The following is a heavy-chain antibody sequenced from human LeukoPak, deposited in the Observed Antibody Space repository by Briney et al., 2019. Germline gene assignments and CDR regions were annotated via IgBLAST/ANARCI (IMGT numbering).Heavy chain of an antibody. Sequence: GGSLRLSCAASGFTFSSYAMSGVRQAPGKGLEWVSAISGSGGSTYYADSVKGRFTISRDNSKNTLYLQMNSLRAEDTAVYYCAKSQPSPERLASAFDYWGQGTLVTVSS. J-gene: IGHJ4*02. CDR1: GFTFSSYA. V-gene: IGHV3-23*01. D-gene: IGHD6-25*01. CDR2: ISGSGGST. CDR3: AKSQPSPERLASAFDY.